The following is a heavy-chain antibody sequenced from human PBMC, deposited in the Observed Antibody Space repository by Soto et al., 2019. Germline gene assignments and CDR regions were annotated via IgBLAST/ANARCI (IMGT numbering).Heavy chain of an antibody. CDR1: GASISGFS. J-gene: IGHJ5*02. Sequence: SETLSLTCTVSGASISGFSWSWIRKSAGKGLEWIGRIYATGTTDYNPSLKSRVMMSVDTSKKQFSLKLRSVTAADRAVYYCVRDGSKTLRDWFDPWGQGISVTVSS. D-gene: IGHD2-2*03. CDR3: VRDGSKTLRDWFDP. V-gene: IGHV4-4*07. CDR2: IYATGTT.